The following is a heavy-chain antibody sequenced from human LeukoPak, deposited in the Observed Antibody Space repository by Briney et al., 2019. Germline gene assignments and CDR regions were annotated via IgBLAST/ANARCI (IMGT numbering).Heavy chain of an antibody. Sequence: GASVTVSFKASGYTFTAYYLHWVRQAPGQGLEWMGWISPNSGGTHYAQKFQGRVTMTRDTTISTAYMELSRLRSDDTAVFYCARDSSGSYLDYWGQGTLVTVSS. CDR3: ARDSSGSYLDY. D-gene: IGHD1-26*01. V-gene: IGHV1-2*02. CDR2: ISPNSGGT. CDR1: GYTFTAYY. J-gene: IGHJ4*02.